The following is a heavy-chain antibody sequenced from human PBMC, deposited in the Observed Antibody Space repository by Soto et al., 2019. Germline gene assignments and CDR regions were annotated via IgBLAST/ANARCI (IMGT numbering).Heavy chain of an antibody. CDR2: ISGSGGST. D-gene: IGHD3-9*01. CDR1: GFTFSSYA. Sequence: EVQLLESGGGLVQPGGSLRLSCAASGFTFSSYAMSWVRQAPGKGLEWVSAISGSGGSTYYADSVKGRFTISRDNSKNARYLQMNSLRAEATAVYYCAKSYDIVTGYSDYWGQGTLVTVSS. CDR3: AKSYDIVTGYSDY. J-gene: IGHJ4*02. V-gene: IGHV3-23*01.